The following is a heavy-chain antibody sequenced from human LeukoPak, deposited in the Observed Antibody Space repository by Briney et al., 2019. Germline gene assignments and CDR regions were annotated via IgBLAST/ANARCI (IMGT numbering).Heavy chain of an antibody. CDR2: ISPYNGNT. CDR1: GYTFSSYG. V-gene: IGHV1-18*01. D-gene: IGHD6-6*01. CDR3: ARDLGSSFERAFDI. J-gene: IGHJ3*02. Sequence: GASVKVSCTASGYTFSSYGISWVRQAPGQGLEWMGWISPYNGNTNSAQKFQGRVTMTTDTSTSAAYMELRSLRSDDTAVYYCARDLGSSFERAFDIWGQGTMVTVSS.